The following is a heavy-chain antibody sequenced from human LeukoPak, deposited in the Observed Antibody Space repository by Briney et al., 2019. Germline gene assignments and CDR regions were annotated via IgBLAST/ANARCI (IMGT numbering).Heavy chain of an antibody. Sequence: GGSLRLSCAASRFTFSSYSMNWVRQAPGKGLEWVSSISRSSSYIYYADSMKGRFTISRDNANNSLFLQMNSLRAEDTAVYYCARGGVSVGGNFAYWGQGTLVTVSS. J-gene: IGHJ4*02. CDR3: ARGGVSVGGNFAY. D-gene: IGHD1-14*01. V-gene: IGHV3-21*01. CDR1: RFTFSSYS. CDR2: ISRSSSYI.